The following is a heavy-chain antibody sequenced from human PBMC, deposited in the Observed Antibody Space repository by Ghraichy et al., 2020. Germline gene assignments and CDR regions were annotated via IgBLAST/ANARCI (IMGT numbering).Heavy chain of an antibody. CDR1: GFTFRSYS. D-gene: IGHD4-17*01. CDR3: TREESVDDRGDFPPGY. CDR2: ISSNGLFI. J-gene: IGHJ4*02. V-gene: IGHV3-21*01. Sequence: GGSLRLSCEASGFTFRSYSMHWVRQAPGKGLEWVSLISSNGLFIYYAYSVEGRFTISRDNAKNSVYLQMNSLRADYTAVYYCTREESVDDRGDFPPGYWGQGTLVSVSS.